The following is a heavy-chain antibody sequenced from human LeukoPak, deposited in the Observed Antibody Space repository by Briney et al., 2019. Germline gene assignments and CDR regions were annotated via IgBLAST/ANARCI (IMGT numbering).Heavy chain of an antibody. CDR2: INHSGST. CDR3: TRDRQLEWFYL. V-gene: IGHV4-34*01. CDR1: GGSFSGYY. Sequence: PSETLSLTCAVYGGSFSGYYWSWIRQPPGKGLEWIGEINHSGSTNYNPSLKSRVTISVDTSKNQFSLKLSSVTAADTAVYYCTRDRQLEWFYLWGQGTLVTVSS. J-gene: IGHJ5*01. D-gene: IGHD3-10*01.